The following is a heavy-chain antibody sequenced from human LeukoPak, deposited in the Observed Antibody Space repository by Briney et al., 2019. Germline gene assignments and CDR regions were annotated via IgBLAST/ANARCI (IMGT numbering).Heavy chain of an antibody. CDR2: INPNSGGT. CDR1: GYTFTGYY. D-gene: IGHD6-13*01. J-gene: IGHJ6*02. Sequence: ASVKVSCKASGYTFTGYYMHWVQQAPGQGLEWMGWINPNSGGTNYAHKFQGRVTMTRDTSISTAYMELSRLRSDDTAVYYCARDQGAGTDRFWMNYYYGMDVWGQGTTVTVSS. CDR3: ARDQGAGTDRFWMNYYYGMDV. V-gene: IGHV1-2*02.